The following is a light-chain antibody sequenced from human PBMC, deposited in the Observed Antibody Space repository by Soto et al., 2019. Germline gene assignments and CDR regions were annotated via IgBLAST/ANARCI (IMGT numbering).Light chain of an antibody. Sequence: DIQMTQSPSSLSASVGDRVTITCQASQDISNYLNWYQQKPGKAPKLLIYAASNLETGVPSRFSGSGSGTDFAFTINSLQSEDVATYYCQQYGDVPYTFGQGTKLEI. CDR1: QDISNY. CDR2: AAS. J-gene: IGKJ2*01. CDR3: QQYGDVPYT. V-gene: IGKV1-33*01.